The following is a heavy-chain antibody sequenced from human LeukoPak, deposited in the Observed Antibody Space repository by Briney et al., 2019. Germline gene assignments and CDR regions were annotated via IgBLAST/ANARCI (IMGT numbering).Heavy chain of an antibody. V-gene: IGHV4-59*01. CDR2: VYYSGSS. J-gene: IGHJ4*02. CDR1: GGSINGYY. CDR3: ARESSSWSAVDY. D-gene: IGHD6-6*01. Sequence: KPSETLSLTCTVSGGSINGYYWTWIRQSPGKGLEWIGYVYYSGSSNYNPSLKSRVTISADTSKNQFSLKLTSVTAADTAVYYCARESSSWSAVDYCGQGTLVTVSS.